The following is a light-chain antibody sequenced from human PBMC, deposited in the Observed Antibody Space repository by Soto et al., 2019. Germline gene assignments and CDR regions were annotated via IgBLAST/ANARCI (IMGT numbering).Light chain of an antibody. CDR2: WAS. CDR3: QQYLSTPPT. J-gene: IGKJ1*01. Sequence: DIVMTQSPDSRAVSLGERATINCKSSQSVLYSSNNKNYLAWYQQKPGQPPKLLIYWASTRESGVPDRFSGSGSGTDFTLTISSLQAEDVAVYYCQQYLSTPPTFGQGTKVEIK. V-gene: IGKV4-1*01. CDR1: QSVLYSSNNKNY.